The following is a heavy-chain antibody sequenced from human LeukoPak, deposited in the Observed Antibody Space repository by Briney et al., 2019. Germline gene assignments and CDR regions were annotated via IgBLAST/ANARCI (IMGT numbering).Heavy chain of an antibody. J-gene: IGHJ6*02. V-gene: IGHV1-69*13. CDR3: ASPYFHYYDSSGPHHYYYYGMDV. CDR2: IIPIFGTA. D-gene: IGHD3-22*01. CDR1: GGTFSSYA. Sequence: SVKVSCKASGGTFSSYAISWVRQAPEQGLEWMGGIIPIFGTANYAQKFQGRVTITADESTSTAYMELSSLRSEDTAVYYCASPYFHYYDSSGPHHYYYYGMDVWGQGTTVTVSS.